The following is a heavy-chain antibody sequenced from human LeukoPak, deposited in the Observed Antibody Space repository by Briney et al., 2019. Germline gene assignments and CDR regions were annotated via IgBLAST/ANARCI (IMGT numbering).Heavy chain of an antibody. J-gene: IGHJ4*02. V-gene: IGHV4-59*01. D-gene: IGHD2/OR15-2a*01. CDR2: IHYSGST. Sequence: SETLSLTCTVSGGSISSYYWSWIRQPPGKGLEWIGCIHYSGSTNYNRSLKSRVTISVDTSKNQFSLKLSSVTAVDTAVYYCARVRDRSTYFYDLDYWGQGTLVTVSS. CDR1: GGSISSYY. CDR3: ARVRDRSTYFYDLDY.